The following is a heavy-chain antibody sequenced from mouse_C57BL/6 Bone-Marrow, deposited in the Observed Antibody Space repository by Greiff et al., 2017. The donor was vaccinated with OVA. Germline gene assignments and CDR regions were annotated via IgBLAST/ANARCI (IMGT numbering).Heavy chain of an antibody. J-gene: IGHJ3*01. V-gene: IGHV14-1*01. CDR1: GFNIKDYY. Sequence: EVQLQQSGAELVRPGASVKLSCTASGFNIKDYYMHWVKQRPEQGLEWIGRIDPEDGDTEYAPQFQGKATMTADTSSNTAYRQLSSKTYKETADDYGTTHYYRSSYECSWFADWGQGTLVTVSA. CDR3: TTHYYRSSYECSWFAD. D-gene: IGHD1-1*01. CDR2: IDPEDGDT.